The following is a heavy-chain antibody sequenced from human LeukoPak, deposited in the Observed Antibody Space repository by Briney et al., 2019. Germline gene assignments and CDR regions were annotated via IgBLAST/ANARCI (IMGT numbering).Heavy chain of an antibody. D-gene: IGHD2-21*02. CDR2: FDPEDGET. V-gene: IGHV1-24*01. CDR1: GYTLTELS. CDR3: ATAANVVVTAVDAFDI. J-gene: IGHJ3*02. Sequence: ASVKVSCKVSGYTLTELSMHWVRQAPGKGLEWMGGFDPEDGETIYAQKFQGRVTMTEDTSTDTAYMELSSLRSEDTAVYYCATAANVVVTAVDAFDIWGQGTMVTVSS.